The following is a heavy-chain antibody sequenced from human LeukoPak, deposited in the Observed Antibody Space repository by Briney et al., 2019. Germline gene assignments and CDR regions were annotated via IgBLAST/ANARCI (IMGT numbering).Heavy chain of an antibody. CDR2: IYYSGST. Sequence: PSETLSLTCTVSGGSISSYCWSWIRQPPGKGLEWIGYIYYSGSTNYNPSLKSRVTISVDTSKNQFSLKLSSVTAADTAVYYCASAWGYYYMDVWGKGTTVTVSS. J-gene: IGHJ6*03. V-gene: IGHV4-59*01. D-gene: IGHD7-27*01. CDR1: GGSISSYC. CDR3: ASAWGYYYMDV.